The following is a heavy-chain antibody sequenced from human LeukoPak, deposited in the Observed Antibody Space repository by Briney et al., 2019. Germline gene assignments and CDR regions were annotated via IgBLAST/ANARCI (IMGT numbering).Heavy chain of an antibody. CDR1: GGSISGYY. D-gene: IGHD5-24*01. Sequence: PSETLSLTCSVSGGSISGYYWSWIRQPPGKGLEWIGEINHSGSTNYNPSLKSRVTISVDTSKNQFSLKLSSVTAADTAVYYCARGKPRWLQSYWGQGTLVTVSS. V-gene: IGHV4-34*01. J-gene: IGHJ4*02. CDR3: ARGKPRWLQSY. CDR2: INHSGST.